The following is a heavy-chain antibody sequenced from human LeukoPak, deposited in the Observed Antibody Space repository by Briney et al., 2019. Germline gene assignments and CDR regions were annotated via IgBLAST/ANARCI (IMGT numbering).Heavy chain of an antibody. CDR1: GYTFTSYG. J-gene: IGHJ4*02. CDR2: ISAYNGNT. CDR3: ARTYYDFWSGYLDISPFDY. V-gene: IGHV1-18*01. D-gene: IGHD3-3*01. Sequence: ASVKVSCKASGYTFTSYGISWVRQAPGQGLEWMGWISAYNGNTNYAQKLQGRDTMTTDTSTSTAYMELRSLRSDDTAVYYCARTYYDFWSGYLDISPFDYWGQGTLVTVSS.